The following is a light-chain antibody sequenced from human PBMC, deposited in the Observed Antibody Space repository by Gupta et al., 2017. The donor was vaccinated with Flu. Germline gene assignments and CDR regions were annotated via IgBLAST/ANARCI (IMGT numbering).Light chain of an antibody. Sequence: QSVLTQPPSTSGTPGQRVTISCSGGRSNIGTNAVNWYRQFPGPAPQLLMYFNDVRPSGVPDRFSGSKSGTSASLAVSGLQSEDEADYYCAAWDDNLNGYVFGTGTTVTVL. CDR1: RSNIGTNA. CDR2: FND. J-gene: IGLJ1*01. CDR3: AAWDDNLNGYV. V-gene: IGLV1-44*01.